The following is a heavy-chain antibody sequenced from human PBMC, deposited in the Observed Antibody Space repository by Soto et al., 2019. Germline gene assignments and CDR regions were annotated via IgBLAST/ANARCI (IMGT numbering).Heavy chain of an antibody. J-gene: IGHJ4*02. CDR1: GYTFTCYY. V-gene: IGHV1-2*02. D-gene: IGHD1-7*01. Sequence: XSVKVSCKSSGYTFTCYYMHLVRQAPGQGLEWVGWINPNSGGTNYAQKFQVRVTMTMDTSISTAYMELSRLRSDDTAVYYCAREGGRINWNYETSAFDDWGQGTLVTVSS. CDR2: INPNSGGT. CDR3: AREGGRINWNYETSAFDD.